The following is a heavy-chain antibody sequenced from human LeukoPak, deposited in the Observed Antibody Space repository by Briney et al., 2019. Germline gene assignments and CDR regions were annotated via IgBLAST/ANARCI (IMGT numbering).Heavy chain of an antibody. V-gene: IGHV1-8*01. D-gene: IGHD2-15*01. CDR2: MNPNSGNT. CDR1: GYTFTSYD. Sequence: ASVKVSCKASGYTFTSYDINWVRQATGQGLEWMGWMNPNSGNTGYAQKFKGRVTMTRNTSISTAYMELSSLGSEDTAVYYCARAGGYCGRISCPYYFDYWGQGSLVAVSS. CDR3: ARAGGYCGRISCPYYFDY. J-gene: IGHJ4*02.